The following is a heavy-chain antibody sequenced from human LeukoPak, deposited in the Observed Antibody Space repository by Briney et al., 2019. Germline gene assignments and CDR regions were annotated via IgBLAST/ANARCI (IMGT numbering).Heavy chain of an antibody. D-gene: IGHD1-20*01. J-gene: IGHJ3*02. V-gene: IGHV4-59*12. CDR2: IFFTGNT. CDR1: GGSLITYY. Sequence: SETLSLTCTVSGGSLITYYWSWIRQPPGKGLEWIGYIFFTGNTNYNPSLKSRVTISIDTSKNQFSLKLNSVTAADTAVYYCARDSGITGTTEAFDIWGQGTMVTVSS. CDR3: ARDSGITGTTEAFDI.